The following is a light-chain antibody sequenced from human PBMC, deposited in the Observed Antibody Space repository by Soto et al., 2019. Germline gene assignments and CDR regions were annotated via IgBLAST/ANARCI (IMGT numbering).Light chain of an antibody. CDR3: QQGNSFPLA. J-gene: IGKJ4*01. Sequence: DIQMTQSPSSVSASVGDRVTITCRASQGIGSWLAWYQQKPGKAPKLLISAASSLQSGVPTRFSGSGSGTDFTLTIWSLQPEDSATYFCQQGNSFPLAFGGGTKVEIK. CDR2: AAS. CDR1: QGIGSW. V-gene: IGKV1-12*01.